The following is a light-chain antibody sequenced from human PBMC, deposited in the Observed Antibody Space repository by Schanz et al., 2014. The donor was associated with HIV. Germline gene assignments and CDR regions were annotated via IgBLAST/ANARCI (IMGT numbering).Light chain of an antibody. CDR1: QSISNN. V-gene: IGKV3-20*01. J-gene: IGKJ1*01. CDR3: HQYGSLPWT. CDR2: GAS. Sequence: EIVLTQSPATLYVSPGEGATLSCRASQSISNNLAWYQQKPGQSPRLLIYGASSRATGIPDRFSGSGSGTDFTLTINRMEPEDCAVYYCHQYGSLPWTFGQGTKVEVK.